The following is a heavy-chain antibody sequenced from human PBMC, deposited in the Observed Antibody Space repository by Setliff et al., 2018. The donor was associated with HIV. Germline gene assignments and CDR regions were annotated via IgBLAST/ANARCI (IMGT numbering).Heavy chain of an antibody. Sequence: PSETLSLTCTVSGGSIRSTSHYWGWIRQPPGKGLEWIGSIYTSGSTDYNPPLKSRVTMSVDTSKNQFSLKLSSVTAADTAVYYCARGGYYYYFGVDVWGQGTTVTAP. J-gene: IGHJ6*02. CDR1: GGSIRSTSHY. CDR3: ARGGYYYYFGVDV. D-gene: IGHD3-16*01. CDR2: IYTSGST. V-gene: IGHV4-39*07.